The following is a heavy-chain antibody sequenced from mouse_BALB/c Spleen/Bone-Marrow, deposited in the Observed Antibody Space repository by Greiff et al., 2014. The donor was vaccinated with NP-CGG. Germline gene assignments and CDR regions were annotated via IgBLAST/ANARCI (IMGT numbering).Heavy chain of an antibody. V-gene: IGHV7-3*02. J-gene: IGHJ2*01. CDR1: GFTFTDYY. CDR3: ARDIGRLLFDF. Sequence: EVQLVESGGGLVQPGGSLRLSCATSGFTFTDYYMNWVRQPPGKALEWLVFIRNKANGYTTEYSASVKGRFTISRDNSQSILYLQMNTLRAEDSATYYCARDIGRLLFDFWGQGTTLTVSS. D-gene: IGHD1-2*01. CDR2: IRNKANGYTT.